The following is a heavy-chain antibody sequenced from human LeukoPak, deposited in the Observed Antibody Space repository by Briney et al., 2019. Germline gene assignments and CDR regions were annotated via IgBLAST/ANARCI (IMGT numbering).Heavy chain of an antibody. CDR2: ISSSSSYI. J-gene: IGHJ6*03. CDR3: ARDPQPVDTAMVPLYCYYMDV. Sequence: GGSLRLSCAASGFTFSSYSMNWVRQAPGKGLEWVSSISSSSSYIYYADSVKGRFTISRDNAKNSLYLQMNSLRAEDTAVYYCARDPQPVDTAMVPLYCYYMDVWGEGTTVTVSS. V-gene: IGHV3-21*01. D-gene: IGHD5-18*01. CDR1: GFTFSSYS.